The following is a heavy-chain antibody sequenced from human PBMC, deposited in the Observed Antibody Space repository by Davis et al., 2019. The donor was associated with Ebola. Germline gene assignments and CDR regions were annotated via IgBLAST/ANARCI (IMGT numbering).Heavy chain of an antibody. J-gene: IGHJ4*02. CDR2: IYPGDSDT. CDR3: ARVGRYCSGGSCYSYPFDY. CDR1: GYSFTNYG. V-gene: IGHV5-51*01. D-gene: IGHD2-15*01. Sequence: GESLKISCYTSGYSFTNYGIGWVRQMPGKGLEWMGIIYPGDSDTRYSPSFQGQVTISADKSISTAYLQWSSLKASDTAMYYCARVGRYCSGGSCYSYPFDYWGQGTLVTVSS.